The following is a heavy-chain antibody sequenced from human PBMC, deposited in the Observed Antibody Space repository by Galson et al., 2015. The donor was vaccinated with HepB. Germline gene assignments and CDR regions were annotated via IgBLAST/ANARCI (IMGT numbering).Heavy chain of an antibody. CDR2: INSDGSGT. V-gene: IGHV3-74*01. J-gene: IGHJ4*02. Sequence: SLRLSCAVSGFTVNRYWLHWVRQAPGKGLVWVARINSDGSGTAYADFVRGRSTISRDNARTRLYIQMNGLKVEDTAVYYCARDPGGGGYDLDYWGQGTQVSVSS. D-gene: IGHD5-12*01. CDR1: GFTVNRYW. CDR3: ARDPGGGGYDLDY.